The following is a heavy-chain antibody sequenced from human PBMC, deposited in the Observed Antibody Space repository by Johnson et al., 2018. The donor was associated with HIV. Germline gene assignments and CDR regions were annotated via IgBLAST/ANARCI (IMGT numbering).Heavy chain of an antibody. CDR3: AKARSSGQGAFDI. CDR2: ISYDGSNK. CDR1: GFIFSNNW. V-gene: IGHV3-30*18. J-gene: IGHJ3*02. Sequence: QVQLVESGGGLVRPGGSLRLSCAASGFIFSNNWMTWVRQAPGKGLEWVAVISYDGSNKYYADSVKGRFTISRDNSKNTLYLQMNSLRAEDTTVYYCAKARSSGQGAFDIWGQGTLVTVSS. D-gene: IGHD6-19*01.